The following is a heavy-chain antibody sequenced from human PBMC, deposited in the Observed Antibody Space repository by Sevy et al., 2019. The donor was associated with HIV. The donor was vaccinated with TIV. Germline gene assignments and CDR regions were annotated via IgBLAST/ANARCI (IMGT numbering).Heavy chain of an antibody. Sequence: GGSLRLSCAASGFTFDDYAMHWVRQAPGKGLEWVSGISWNSSSIGYADSVKGRFTISRDNAKNSLYLQMNSLRAEDTALYYCAKDTSGIAVAGTNPLNYFDYWGQGTLVTVSS. CDR3: AKDTSGIAVAGTNPLNYFDY. J-gene: IGHJ4*02. D-gene: IGHD6-19*01. CDR1: GFTFDDYA. V-gene: IGHV3-9*01. CDR2: ISWNSSSI.